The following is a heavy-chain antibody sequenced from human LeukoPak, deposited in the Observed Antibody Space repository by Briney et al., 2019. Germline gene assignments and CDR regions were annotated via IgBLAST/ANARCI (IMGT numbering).Heavy chain of an antibody. CDR1: GSSFTVYG. D-gene: IGHD2-21*02. CDR2: IHRRSSYS. V-gene: IGHV1-8*02. Sequence: ASVTLSFTCSGSSFTVYGYNWIWVAHGPGMELMGYIHRRSSYSESAQRYQGRLSRTRDVSTDTAYMELSTLTPDDTAVYYCARVTAGARYNCFDPWGQGTLIIVSS. CDR3: ARVTAGARYNCFDP. J-gene: IGHJ5*02.